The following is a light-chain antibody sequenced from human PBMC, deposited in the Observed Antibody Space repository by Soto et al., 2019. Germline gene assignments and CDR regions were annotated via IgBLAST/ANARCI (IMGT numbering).Light chain of an antibody. CDR2: KVS. V-gene: IGKV2-24*01. J-gene: IGKJ2*01. CDR1: QSLVTADGHTF. Sequence: DVVLTQPPLSSPVSLGQPASISCRSSQSLVTADGHTFLSWLQQRPGQPPRVLIYKVSNRFSGVPDKFSGSGAGTDFTLKISRVEAEDVGIYYCLQLTHVPYTFGQGTKLEIK. CDR3: LQLTHVPYT.